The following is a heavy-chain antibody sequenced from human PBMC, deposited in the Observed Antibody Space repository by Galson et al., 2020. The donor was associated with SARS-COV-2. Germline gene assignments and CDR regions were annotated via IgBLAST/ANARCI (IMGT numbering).Heavy chain of an antibody. D-gene: IGHD2-8*01. J-gene: IGHJ4*02. V-gene: IGHV4-39*07. Sequence: SETLSLTCTVSGGSISSSSYYWGWIRQPPGKGLEWIGSIYYSGSTYYNPSLKSRVTISVDTSKNQFSLKLSSVTAADTAVYYCARALGYCTNGVCYHFDYWGQGTLVTVSS. CDR3: ARALGYCTNGVCYHFDY. CDR2: IYYSGST. CDR1: GGSISSSSYY.